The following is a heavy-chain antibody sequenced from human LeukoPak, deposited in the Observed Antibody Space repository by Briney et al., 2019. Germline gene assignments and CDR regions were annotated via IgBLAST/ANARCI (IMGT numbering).Heavy chain of an antibody. D-gene: IGHD5-24*01. V-gene: IGHV1-18*01. J-gene: IGHJ4*02. Sequence: ASVKVSCKASGYTFTSYGISWVRQAPGQGLEWMGWISAYKGNIKYSQKFQGRVTMTTDTSTSTAYMEVRSLRSDGTAVYYCASDGRDGYNYRNHYWGQGTLVTVSS. CDR3: ASDGRDGYNYRNHY. CDR2: ISAYKGNI. CDR1: GYTFTSYG.